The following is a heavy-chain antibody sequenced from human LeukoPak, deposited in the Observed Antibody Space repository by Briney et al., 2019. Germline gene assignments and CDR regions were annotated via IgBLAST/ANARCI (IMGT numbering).Heavy chain of an antibody. V-gene: IGHV4-39*07. CDR3: AGGDDY. Sequence: SETLSLTCTVSGGSISSSSYYWGWIRQPPGKGLEWLGSIYTSGSTNYNPSLKSRVTMSVDTSKNQFSLKLSSVTAADTAVYYCAGGDDYWGQGTLVTVSS. CDR2: IYTSGST. J-gene: IGHJ4*02. CDR1: GGSISSSSYY.